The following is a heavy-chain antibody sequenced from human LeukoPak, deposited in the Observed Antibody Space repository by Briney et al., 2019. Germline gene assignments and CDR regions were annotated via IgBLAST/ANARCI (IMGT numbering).Heavy chain of an antibody. Sequence: PGGSLRLSCAASGFTLSSYAMHWVRQAPGKGLEWVAVISYDGSNKYYADSVKGRFTISRDNSKNTLYLQMNSLRAEDTAVYYCAREFGYHFDYWGQGTLVTVSS. CDR1: GFTLSSYA. CDR2: ISYDGSNK. CDR3: AREFGYHFDY. J-gene: IGHJ4*02. V-gene: IGHV3-30-3*01. D-gene: IGHD3-10*01.